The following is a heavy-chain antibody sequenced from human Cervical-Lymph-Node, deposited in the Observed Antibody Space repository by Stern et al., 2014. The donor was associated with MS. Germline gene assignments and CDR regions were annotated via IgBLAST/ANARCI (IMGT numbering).Heavy chain of an antibody. CDR1: GFSLSTSRVS. CDR2: ISWDDAG. Sequence: QITLKESGPTLVKPTQTLTLTCTFSGFSLSTSRVSVGWLRQPTGKALEWLTLISWDDAGRYSPSLKSRLTTTKDTSKNQVVLTMTNVDPVDTATYYCAHSISYYDTRGYFSARHNFDYWGQGTPVTVSS. V-gene: IGHV2-5*02. J-gene: IGHJ4*02. D-gene: IGHD3-10*01. CDR3: AHSISYYDTRGYFSARHNFDY.